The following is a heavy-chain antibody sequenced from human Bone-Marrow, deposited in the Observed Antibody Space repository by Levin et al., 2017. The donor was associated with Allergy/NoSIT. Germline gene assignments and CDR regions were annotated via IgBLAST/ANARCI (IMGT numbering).Heavy chain of an antibody. CDR3: AKGVDSSGWPAHAFDI. CDR2: ISGSGGST. V-gene: IGHV3-23*01. D-gene: IGHD6-19*01. CDR1: GFTFSSYA. J-gene: IGHJ3*02. Sequence: PGESLKISCAASGFTFSSYAMSWVRQAPGKGLEWVSAISGSGGSTYYADSVKGRFTISRDNSKNTLYLQMNSLRAEDTAVYYCAKGVDSSGWPAHAFDIWGQGTMVTVSS.